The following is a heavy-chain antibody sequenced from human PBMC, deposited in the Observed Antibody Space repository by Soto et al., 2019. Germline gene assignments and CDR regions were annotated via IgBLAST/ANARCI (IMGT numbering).Heavy chain of an antibody. J-gene: IGHJ6*02. CDR1: GYTFTSCG. V-gene: IGHV1-18*04. CDR3: ARERAGPSSYYYYYGMDV. CDR2: ISTYNGNT. Sequence: VKVSCKASGYTFTSCGLSWVRQAPGQGLEWMGWISTYNGNTNYAQKLQGRVTMTTDTSTSTAYMELRSLRSDDTAVYYCARERAGPSSYYYYYGMDVWGQGTTVTVSS. D-gene: IGHD6-6*01.